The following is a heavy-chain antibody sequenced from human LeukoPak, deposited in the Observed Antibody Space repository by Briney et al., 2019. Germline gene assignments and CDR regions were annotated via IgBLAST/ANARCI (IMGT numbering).Heavy chain of an antibody. D-gene: IGHD2-15*01. J-gene: IGHJ4*02. CDR2: IYYSGST. CDR3: ARSGYSTDY. CDR1: GGSISSHH. Sequence: PSETLSLTCTVSGGSISSHHWSWIRQPPGKGLEWIGYIYYSGSTNYNPSLKSRVTISVDTSKNQFSLKLSSVTAADTAVYYCARSGYSTDYWGQGTLVTVSS. V-gene: IGHV4-59*11.